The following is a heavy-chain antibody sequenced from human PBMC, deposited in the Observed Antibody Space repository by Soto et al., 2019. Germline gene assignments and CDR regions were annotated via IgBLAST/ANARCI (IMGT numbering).Heavy chain of an antibody. J-gene: IGHJ4*02. Sequence: GASVKFSCKACGYTFTNYYMHCVRQAPGQGLEWMGIIYPSGGSTRNAQKFQGRVTMTRDTSTSTVYMGLSSLRSEDTAVYYCARDFSGPMDYWGRGNLVTVSS. CDR2: IYPSGGST. CDR1: GYTFTNYY. V-gene: IGHV1-46*01. CDR3: ARDFSGPMDY. D-gene: IGHD3-10*01.